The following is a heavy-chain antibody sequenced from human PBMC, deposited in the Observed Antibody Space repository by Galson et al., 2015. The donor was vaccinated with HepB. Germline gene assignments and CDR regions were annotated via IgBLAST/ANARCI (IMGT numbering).Heavy chain of an antibody. CDR1: GSTFDDYA. J-gene: IGHJ5*02. V-gene: IGHV3-9*01. Sequence: SLRLSCAASGSTFDDYAMHWVRQAPGKGLEWVSGISWNSGDIGYADSVKGRFTISRDNAKNSLYLQMNSLRAEDTALYYCAKGSEVATTKYNWFDPWGQGTLVTVSS. CDR3: AKGSEVATTKYNWFDP. D-gene: IGHD5-12*01. CDR2: ISWNSGDI.